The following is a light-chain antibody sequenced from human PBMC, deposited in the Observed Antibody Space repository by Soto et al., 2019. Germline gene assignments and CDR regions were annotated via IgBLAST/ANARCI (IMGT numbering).Light chain of an antibody. Sequence: EVVMTQSPAILSVSPGERATLSCRASQSVSSYLAWYQQKPGQAPRLLIYGASNRATGIPARFSGSGSGTDFTLTISSLEPEDFSVYYCQQRSNWPPWTFGQGTKVDIK. CDR1: QSVSSY. V-gene: IGKV3-11*01. CDR3: QQRSNWPPWT. CDR2: GAS. J-gene: IGKJ1*01.